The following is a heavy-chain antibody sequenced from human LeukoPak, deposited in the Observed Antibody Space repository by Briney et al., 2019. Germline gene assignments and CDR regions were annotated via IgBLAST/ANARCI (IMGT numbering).Heavy chain of an antibody. CDR2: ISSSSSTI. D-gene: IGHD1-26*01. Sequence: PGGSLRLSCAASGFTFSSYSMNWVRQAPGKGLEWVSYISSSSSTIYYADSVKGRFTISRDNAKNSLYLQMNSLRAEDTAVYYCARAGEWELLGNWFDPWGQGTLVTVSS. J-gene: IGHJ5*02. V-gene: IGHV3-48*04. CDR3: ARAGEWELLGNWFDP. CDR1: GFTFSSYS.